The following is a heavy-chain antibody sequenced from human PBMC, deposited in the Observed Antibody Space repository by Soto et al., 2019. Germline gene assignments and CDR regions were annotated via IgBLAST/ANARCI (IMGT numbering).Heavy chain of an antibody. J-gene: IGHJ6*02. CDR3: ARDVPSGYDYYFGMEV. CDR2: IIPIFGRA. Sequence: QVQLVQSGAEVKKPGSSVKVSCKASGGTFSSYAISWVRQAPGQGLEWMGGIIPIFGRANYAQKFQGRVTISADESTSTADMELSSLRSEDTAVYYCARDVPSGYDYYFGMEVWRRGTTVTVSS. V-gene: IGHV1-69*01. CDR1: GGTFSSYA. D-gene: IGHD5-12*01.